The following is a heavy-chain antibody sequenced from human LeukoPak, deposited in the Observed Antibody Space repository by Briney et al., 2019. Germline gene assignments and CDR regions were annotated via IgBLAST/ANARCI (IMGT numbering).Heavy chain of an antibody. Sequence: GGSLRLSCTASGFTFSSYAMSWVRQAPGKGLEWVSALSVSGGNTYYANSVKGRFTISRDNPKNTLYLQMNSLRAEDTAKYYCAKVASLCTSTSCVRGGFDYWGQGALVTVSS. CDR1: GFTFSSYA. CDR3: AKVASLCTSTSCVRGGFDY. D-gene: IGHD2-2*01. J-gene: IGHJ4*02. V-gene: IGHV3-23*01. CDR2: LSVSGGNT.